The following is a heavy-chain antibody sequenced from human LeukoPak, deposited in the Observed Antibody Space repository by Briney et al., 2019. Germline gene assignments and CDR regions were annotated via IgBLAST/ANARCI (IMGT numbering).Heavy chain of an antibody. Sequence: PGGSLRLSCAASGFTFSGYAMTWVRQAPGKGLEWVSGISGFGGSTYYADSMKGRFTISRDNSKNTLFLQMHSLRADDTAVYYCARPKYSNSYYWFDPWGQGTLVTVSS. CDR2: ISGFGGST. J-gene: IGHJ5*02. CDR1: GFTFSGYA. V-gene: IGHV3-23*01. D-gene: IGHD2-2*01. CDR3: ARPKYSNSYYWFDP.